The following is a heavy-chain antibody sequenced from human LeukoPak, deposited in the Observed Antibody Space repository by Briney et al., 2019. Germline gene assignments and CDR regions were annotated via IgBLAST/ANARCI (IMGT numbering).Heavy chain of an antibody. CDR1: GFTFSTSA. CDR2: IIVGTGQT. J-gene: IGHJ3*02. Sequence: SVKVSCKASGFTFSTSAVQWVRQARGQRLEWIGWIIVGTGQTNYAQSLQGRITITRDMSTSTAYMELSSLGSEDTAVYYCAKWELNPDHDAFDIWGQGTMVTVSS. CDR3: AKWELNPDHDAFDI. V-gene: IGHV1-58*01. D-gene: IGHD1-26*01.